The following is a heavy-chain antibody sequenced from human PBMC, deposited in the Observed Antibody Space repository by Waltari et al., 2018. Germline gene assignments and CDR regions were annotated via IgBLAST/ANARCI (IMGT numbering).Heavy chain of an antibody. V-gene: IGHV4-34*01. CDR2: IKQSGLT. J-gene: IGHJ4*02. CDR3: AGGTASAWELGHS. CDR1: GGPFSDYY. D-gene: IGHD1-26*01. Sequence: QVQLHQGGAGLLKPSETLSLTCVVYGGPFSDYYWSWIRQPPGKGLEWLGEIKQSGLTNYNPSVKSRATMSLDTSKNQFSLKLSSLTAADTAVYYCAGGTASAWELGHSWGQGTLVTVSS.